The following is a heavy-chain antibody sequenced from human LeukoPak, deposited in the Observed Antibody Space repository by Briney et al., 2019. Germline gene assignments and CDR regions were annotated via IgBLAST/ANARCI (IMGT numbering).Heavy chain of an antibody. CDR2: IVVGSGNT. Sequence: TSVKVSCKASGFTFTSFAVQWVRQARGQRLEWIGWIVVGSGNTNYAQKFQERVTITRDMSTSTAYMELSSLRSEDTAVYYCAAGQNYDILTGYCPNWFDPWGQGTLVTVSS. D-gene: IGHD3-9*01. J-gene: IGHJ5*02. V-gene: IGHV1-58*01. CDR1: GFTFTSFA. CDR3: AAGQNYDILTGYCPNWFDP.